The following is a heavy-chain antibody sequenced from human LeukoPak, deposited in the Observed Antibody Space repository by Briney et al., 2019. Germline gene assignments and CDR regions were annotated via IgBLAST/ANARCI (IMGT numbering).Heavy chain of an antibody. CDR2: IRASGGTT. D-gene: IGHD3-10*01. CDR3: AKIGSMVRGIITD. J-gene: IGHJ4*02. Sequence: GGSLRLSCAASGFTFSSYAMSWLRQAPGKGLEWVSAIRASGGTTYYAASVKGRTTISRDNSQNTLYLQMNSLRAEDTAVYYCAKIGSMVRGIITDWGQGTLVTVSS. V-gene: IGHV3-23*01. CDR1: GFTFSSYA.